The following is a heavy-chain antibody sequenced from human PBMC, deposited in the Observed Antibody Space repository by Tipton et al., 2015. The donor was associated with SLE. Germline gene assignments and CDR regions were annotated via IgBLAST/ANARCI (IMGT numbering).Heavy chain of an antibody. CDR1: GGSISGGGYY. J-gene: IGHJ1*01. V-gene: IGHV4-31*03. CDR3: ARSEGGFWSGQH. CDR2: IYYSGST. D-gene: IGHD3-3*01. Sequence: TLSLTCTVSGGSISGGGYYWSWIRQHPGKGLEWIGYIYYSGSTYYNPSLKSRVTISVDTSKNQFSLKLSSVTAADTAVYYCARSEGGFWSGQHWGQGTLVTVSS.